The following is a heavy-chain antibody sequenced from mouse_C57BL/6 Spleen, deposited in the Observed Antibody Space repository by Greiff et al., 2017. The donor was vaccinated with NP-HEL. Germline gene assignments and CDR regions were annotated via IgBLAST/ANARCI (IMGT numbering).Heavy chain of an antibody. CDR1: GYTFTSYW. D-gene: IGHD2-1*01. CDR2: IDPSDSYT. CDR3: AREGIYGNYRAMDY. Sequence: VQLQQPGAELVMPGASVKLSCKASGYTFTSYWMHWVKQRPGQGLEWIGEIDPSDSYTNYNQKFKGKSTLTVDKSSSTAYMQLSSLTSEDSAVYYCAREGIYGNYRAMDYGGQGTSVTVSS. J-gene: IGHJ4*01. V-gene: IGHV1-69*01.